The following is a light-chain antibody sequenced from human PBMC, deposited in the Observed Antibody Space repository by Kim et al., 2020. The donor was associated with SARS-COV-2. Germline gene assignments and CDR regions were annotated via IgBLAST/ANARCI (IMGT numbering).Light chain of an antibody. Sequence: EIVLTQSPGTLSLSPGERATLSCRASQSVTSNYLAWYQQKPGQAPSLLIYDTSSRATGIPDRFSGSGSGTDFTLTISRLEPEDFAVYYCQQYGSSPITFGQGTRLEIK. CDR2: DTS. J-gene: IGKJ5*01. V-gene: IGKV3-20*01. CDR1: QSVTSNY. CDR3: QQYGSSPIT.